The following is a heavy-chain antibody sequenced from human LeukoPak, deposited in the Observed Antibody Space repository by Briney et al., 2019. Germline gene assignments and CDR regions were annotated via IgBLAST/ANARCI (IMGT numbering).Heavy chain of an antibody. V-gene: IGHV1-2*02. Sequence: ASVKVSCKASGYTFTGHYMHWVRQAPGQGLEWMGWINPNSGGTNYAQKFQGRVTMTRDTSISTAYMELSRLRSDDTAVYYCARGPSSVEYDSSGYPYWGQGTLVTVSS. D-gene: IGHD3-22*01. CDR1: GYTFTGHY. J-gene: IGHJ4*02. CDR3: ARGPSSVEYDSSGYPY. CDR2: INPNSGGT.